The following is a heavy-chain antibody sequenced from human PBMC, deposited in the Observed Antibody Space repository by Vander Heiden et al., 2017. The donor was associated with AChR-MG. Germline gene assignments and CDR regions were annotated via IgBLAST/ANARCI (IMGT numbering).Heavy chain of an antibody. CDR1: GFTFSSYA. CDR3: AKGPVRGGKVY. D-gene: IGHD3-10*01. V-gene: IGHV3-23*01. CDR2: ISGSGGST. Sequence: EVQLLESGGGLVQPGGSLRLSCADSGFTFSSYAMGWVRQAPGKGLEWVSAISGSGGSTYYADSVKGRFTISRDNSKNTLYLQMNSLRAEDTAVYYCAKGPVRGGKVYWGQGTLVTVSS. J-gene: IGHJ4*02.